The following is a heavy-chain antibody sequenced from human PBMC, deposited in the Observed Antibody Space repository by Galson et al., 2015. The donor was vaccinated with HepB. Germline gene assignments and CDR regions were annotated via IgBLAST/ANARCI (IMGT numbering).Heavy chain of an antibody. CDR2: IIPILGIA. CDR1: GGTFSSYT. V-gene: IGHV1-69*04. CDR3: AREAPGSAPDY. D-gene: IGHD5-12*01. J-gene: IGHJ4*02. Sequence: SVKVSCKASGGTFSSYTISWVRQAPGQGLEWMGRIIPILGIANYAQAFRGRVTMTRDTSTSSVYMDLSSLRSEDTAVYYCAREAPGSAPDYRGQGTLVTVSS.